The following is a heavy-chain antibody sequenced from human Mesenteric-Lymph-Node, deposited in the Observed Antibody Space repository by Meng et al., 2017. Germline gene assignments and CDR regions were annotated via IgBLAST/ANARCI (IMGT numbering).Heavy chain of an antibody. V-gene: IGHV1-69*13. D-gene: IGHD5-18*01. J-gene: IGHJ6*02. CDR1: GGTLSSYA. CDR3: ARVQRGYSYGESSIYYYGMDV. Sequence: SVKVSCKAPGGTLSSYAISWVRQAPGQGLEWMGGIIPIFGTANYAQKFQGRVTITADESTSTAYMELSSLRSEDTAVYYCARVQRGYSYGESSIYYYGMDVWGQGTTVTVSS. CDR2: IIPIFGTA.